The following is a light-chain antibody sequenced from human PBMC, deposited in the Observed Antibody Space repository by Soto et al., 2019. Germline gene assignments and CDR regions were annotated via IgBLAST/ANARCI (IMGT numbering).Light chain of an antibody. CDR3: QQGYVIPRA. CDR1: QSIGSY. Sequence: DIQMIQSPSSLSASVGDRVSITCRASQSIGSYVNWYQQTPGKAPKLLIYAATTLQSGVPSRFSGSGYGTDFTLTITSLQPEDFATYYCQQGYVIPRAFGQGTQVEVK. CDR2: AAT. J-gene: IGKJ1*01. V-gene: IGKV1-39*01.